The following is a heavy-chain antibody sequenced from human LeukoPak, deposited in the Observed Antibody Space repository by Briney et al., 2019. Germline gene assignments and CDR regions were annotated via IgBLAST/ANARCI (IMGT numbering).Heavy chain of an antibody. CDR2: ISGDGGDT. CDR1: GFTFSSYP. J-gene: IGHJ6*02. Sequence: GGSLRLSCAASGFTFSSYPMSWIRQAPGKGLEGVSAISGDGGDTSHAGSVKGRFTISRDNSKNTLYLQLNSLRVEDTAVYYCARWQVVDVWGQGTTVTVSS. D-gene: IGHD6-19*01. CDR3: ARWQVVDV. V-gene: IGHV3-23*01.